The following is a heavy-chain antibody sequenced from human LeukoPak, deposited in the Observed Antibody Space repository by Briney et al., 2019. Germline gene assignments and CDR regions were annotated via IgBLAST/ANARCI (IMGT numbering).Heavy chain of an antibody. V-gene: IGHV1-69*05. CDR3: ARDRHDSIHAFDI. CDR1: GGTFSSYA. D-gene: IGHD3-22*01. J-gene: IGHJ3*02. Sequence: SVKVSCKASGGTFSSYAISWVRQAPGQGLEWMGGIIPIFGTANYAQKFQGRVTITTDESTSTAYMELSSLRSEDTAVYYCARDRHDSIHAFDIWGQGTMVTVSS. CDR2: IIPIFGTA.